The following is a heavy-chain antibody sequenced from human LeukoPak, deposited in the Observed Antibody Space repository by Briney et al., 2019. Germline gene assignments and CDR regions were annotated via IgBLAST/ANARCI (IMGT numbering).Heavy chain of an antibody. D-gene: IGHD6-19*01. CDR1: GYTFTGYY. V-gene: IGHV1-2*02. J-gene: IGHJ4*01. CDR3: ARLTVARNFFDY. Sequence: ASVKVSCKASGYTFTGYYMHWVRQAPGQGLEWMGWINPNSGGTNYAQKFQGRVTMTRDTSISTAYMELSRLRSDDTAVYYCARLTVARNFFDYWGQDTLVTGSS. CDR2: INPNSGGT.